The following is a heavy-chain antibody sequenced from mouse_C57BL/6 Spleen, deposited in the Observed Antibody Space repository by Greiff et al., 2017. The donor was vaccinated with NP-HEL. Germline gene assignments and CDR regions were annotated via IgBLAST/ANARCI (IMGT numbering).Heavy chain of an antibody. CDR2: INPSSGYT. CDR3: ARSDYDVAWFAY. V-gene: IGHV1-4*01. J-gene: IGHJ3*01. D-gene: IGHD2-4*01. Sequence: QVQLQQSGAELARPGASVKMSCKASGYTFTSYTMHWVKQRPGQGLEWIGYINPSSGYTKYNQKFKDKATLTADKSSSTAYMQLSSLTSEDSAVYYCARSDYDVAWFAYWGQGTLVTVSA. CDR1: GYTFTSYT.